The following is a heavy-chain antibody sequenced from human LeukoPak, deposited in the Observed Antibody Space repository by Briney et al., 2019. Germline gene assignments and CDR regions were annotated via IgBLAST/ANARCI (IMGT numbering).Heavy chain of an antibody. V-gene: IGHV1-18*01. CDR1: GYTFTSYG. CDR3: ARKGRITMVRGDDALDI. CDR2: ISAYNGNT. Sequence: TSVKVSCEASGYTFTSYGISWVRQAPGQGLEWMGWISAYNGNTNYAQKLQGRGTMTTDTSTSTAYMELRSLRSDDTAVYYCARKGRITMVRGDDALDIWGQGTMVTVSS. D-gene: IGHD3-10*01. J-gene: IGHJ3*02.